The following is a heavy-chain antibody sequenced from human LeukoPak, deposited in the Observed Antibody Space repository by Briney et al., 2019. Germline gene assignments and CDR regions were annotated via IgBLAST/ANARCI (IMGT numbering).Heavy chain of an antibody. CDR2: ISVSGENT. J-gene: IGHJ4*02. CDR1: GFTFSSYA. Sequence: GGSLRLSCAASGFTFSSYAMTWVRQAPGKGLQWVSTISVSGENTYYADSVKGRFTISRDNSKNTLYLQMNSLRAEDTAVYYCARGEYCSGGSCYLNFDYWGQGTLVTVSS. CDR3: ARGEYCSGGSCYLNFDY. D-gene: IGHD2-15*01. V-gene: IGHV3-23*01.